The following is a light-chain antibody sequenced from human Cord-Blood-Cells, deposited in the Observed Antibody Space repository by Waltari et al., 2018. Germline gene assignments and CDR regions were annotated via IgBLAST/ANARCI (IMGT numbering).Light chain of an antibody. Sequence: SALTQPASVSGSPGQSITISCTGTSSDVGSYYLVFWYQQHPGKAPKLMIYDGSKRPSGVSNRFSGSKSGNTASLTISGLQAEDEADYYCCSYAGSSTYVFGTGTKVTVL. V-gene: IGLV2-23*01. CDR3: CSYAGSSTYV. J-gene: IGLJ1*01. CDR1: SSDVGSYYL. CDR2: DGS.